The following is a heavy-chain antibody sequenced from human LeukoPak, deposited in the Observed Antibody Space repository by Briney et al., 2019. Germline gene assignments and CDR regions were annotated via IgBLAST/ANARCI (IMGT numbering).Heavy chain of an antibody. D-gene: IGHD3-3*01. CDR1: GFTFSTYS. Sequence: GGSLRLSCAASGFTFSTYSMNWVRQAPGKGLEWVSGISWNSGSIGYADSVKGRFTISRDNAKNSLYLQMNSLRAEDTALYYCAKGYYDFWSGDSGMDVWGQGTTVTVSS. J-gene: IGHJ6*02. CDR2: ISWNSGSI. V-gene: IGHV3-9*01. CDR3: AKGYYDFWSGDSGMDV.